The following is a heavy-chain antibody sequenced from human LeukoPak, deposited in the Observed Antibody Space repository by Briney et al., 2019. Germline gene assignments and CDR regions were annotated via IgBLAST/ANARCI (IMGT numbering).Heavy chain of an antibody. D-gene: IGHD2-15*01. CDR2: FDPEDGET. CDR3: ATGRGYCSGGSCYAFDI. J-gene: IGHJ3*02. CDR1: GYTLTELS. V-gene: IGHV1-24*01. Sequence: ASVKVSCKVSGYTLTELSMHWVRQAPGKGLEWMGGFDPEDGETIYAQKFQGRVTMTEDTSTDTAYMELSSLRSEDTAVYYCATGRGYCSGGSCYAFDIWGQGTMVTVSS.